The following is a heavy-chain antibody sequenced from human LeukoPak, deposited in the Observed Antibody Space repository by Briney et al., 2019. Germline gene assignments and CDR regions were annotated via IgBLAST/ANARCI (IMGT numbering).Heavy chain of an antibody. CDR1: GYSISNNFY. J-gene: IGHJ4*02. D-gene: IGHD1-26*01. Sequence: SETLSLTCTVSGYSISNNFYWAWIRQSPGKGLEWIVSINHSWSTYYNPSLKSRVTISVDTSKNQFSLKLTSVTAADTAVYYCARDPGLGIVGATGGYWGQGTLVTVSS. CDR3: ARDPGLGIVGATGGY. V-gene: IGHV4-38-2*02. CDR2: INHSWST.